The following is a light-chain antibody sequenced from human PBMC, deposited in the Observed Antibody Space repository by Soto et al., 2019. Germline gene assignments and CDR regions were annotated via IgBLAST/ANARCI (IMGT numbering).Light chain of an antibody. V-gene: IGLV2-14*01. Sequence: QSALTQPASVSGTPGQSITSSCTGSNSDVGLYDFVSWYQYHPGRAPKLIVSEVSRRPSGISNRFSGSKSGNTASLTISGLQYEDEADYYCISYTSDDVRYVFGTGTKLTVL. CDR1: NSDVGLYDF. CDR3: ISYTSDDVRYV. CDR2: EVS. J-gene: IGLJ1*01.